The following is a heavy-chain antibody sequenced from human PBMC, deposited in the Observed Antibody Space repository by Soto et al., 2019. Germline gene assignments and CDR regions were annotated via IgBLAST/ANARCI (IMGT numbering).Heavy chain of an antibody. J-gene: IGHJ5*02. CDR3: ARGRGYSYGLDP. V-gene: IGHV4-30-4*01. Sequence: SETLCLTCTVSGGSISSVEYYWSWIRQPPGKGLEWIGYIYYSGTTSYSPSLKSRVAISLDTSKNQFSLSLSSVTAADTAVYYCARGRGYSYGLDPWGQGTLVTVSS. CDR2: IYYSGTT. CDR1: GGSISSVEYY. D-gene: IGHD5-18*01.